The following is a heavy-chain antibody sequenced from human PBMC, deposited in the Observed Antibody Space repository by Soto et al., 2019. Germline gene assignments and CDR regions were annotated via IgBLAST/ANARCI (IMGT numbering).Heavy chain of an antibody. CDR2: VSTSGSYT. J-gene: IGHJ4*02. V-gene: IGHV3-11*06. CDR3: ARPMASGGDFGWFTN. D-gene: IGHD2-21*02. CDR1: GFSFSDYY. Sequence: QVQLVESGGGLVKPGGSLRLSCAASGFSFSDYYMSWIRQAPGKGLEWVSYVSTSGSYTNYADSVKGRFTISRDNAKNSLYLQLDSLRAEDTAVYYCARPMASGGDFGWFTNWGQGTLVTVSS.